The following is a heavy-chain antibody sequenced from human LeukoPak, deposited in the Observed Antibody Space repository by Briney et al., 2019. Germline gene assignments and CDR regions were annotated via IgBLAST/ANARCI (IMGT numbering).Heavy chain of an antibody. J-gene: IGHJ4*02. CDR3: ARDRMVFGVVTRDDY. CDR1: GGTFSSYA. D-gene: IGHD3-3*01. CDR2: IIPILGIA. V-gene: IGHV1-69*04. Sequence: ASVKVSCKASGGTFSSYAISWVRQAPGQGLEWMGRIIPILGIANYAQKFQGRVTITADKSTSTAYMELSSLRSDDTAVYYCARDRMVFGVVTRDDYWGQGTLVTVSS.